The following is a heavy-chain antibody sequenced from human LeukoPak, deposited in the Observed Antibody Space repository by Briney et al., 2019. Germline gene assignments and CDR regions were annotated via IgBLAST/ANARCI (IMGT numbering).Heavy chain of an antibody. J-gene: IGHJ6*03. CDR1: GGSISSYY. D-gene: IGHD6-6*01. CDR3: ARRKFEYSSSSRASYYYYYMDV. Sequence: KTSETLSLTCTVSGGSISSYYWSWIRQPPGKGLEWIGYIYTSGSTNYNPSLKRRVTISVDTSKNQFSLKLSSVTAADTAVYYCARRKFEYSSSSRASYYYYYMDVWGKGTTVTVSS. V-gene: IGHV4-4*09. CDR2: IYTSGST.